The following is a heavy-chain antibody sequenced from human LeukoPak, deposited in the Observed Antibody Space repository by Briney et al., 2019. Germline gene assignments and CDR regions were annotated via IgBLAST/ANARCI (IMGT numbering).Heavy chain of an antibody. D-gene: IGHD1-1*01. Sequence: GGSLRLSCAASGFTFNNYWMSWVRQAPGKGLEWVANIKQDGREKSYVDSVKGRFTISRDNAKNSLYLQMNSLRGEDTAVYYCARHRGERWNDRYRWFDYWGQGALVTVSS. V-gene: IGHV3-7*01. CDR3: ARHRGERWNDRYRWFDY. J-gene: IGHJ4*02. CDR2: IKQDGREK. CDR1: GFTFNNYW.